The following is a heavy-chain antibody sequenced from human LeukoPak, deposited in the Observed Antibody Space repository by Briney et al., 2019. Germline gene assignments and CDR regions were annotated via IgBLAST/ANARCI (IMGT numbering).Heavy chain of an antibody. J-gene: IGHJ3*02. Sequence: ASVKVSCKASGYTFTGYYMHWVRQAPGQGLEWMGWINPNSGGTNYAQKFQGRVTMARDTSISTAYMELSRLRSDDTAVYYCARVLLPSYDFWSGDAFDIWGQGTMVTVSS. V-gene: IGHV1-2*02. CDR3: ARVLLPSYDFWSGDAFDI. CDR1: GYTFTGYY. D-gene: IGHD3-3*01. CDR2: INPNSGGT.